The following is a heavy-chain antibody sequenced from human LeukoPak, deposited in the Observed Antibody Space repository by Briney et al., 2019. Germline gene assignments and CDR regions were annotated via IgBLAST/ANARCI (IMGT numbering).Heavy chain of an antibody. CDR1: GGSISSHY. D-gene: IGHD6-6*01. CDR2: IYYSGST. Sequence: SETLSLTCTVSGGSISSHYWSWIRQPPGKGLEWIGYIYYSGSTNYNPSLKSRVTISVDTSKNQSSLKLSSVTAADTAVYYCARASSSVQTPINYYYYYMDVWGKGTTVTVSS. V-gene: IGHV4-59*11. CDR3: ARASSSVQTPINYYYYYMDV. J-gene: IGHJ6*03.